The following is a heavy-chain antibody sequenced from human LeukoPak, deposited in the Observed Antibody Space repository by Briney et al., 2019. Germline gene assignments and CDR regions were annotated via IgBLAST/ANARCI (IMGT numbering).Heavy chain of an antibody. D-gene: IGHD4-17*01. CDR3: ARDRVHYGDYEPFDY. CDR2: ISRNGDNT. J-gene: IGHJ4*02. CDR1: GFTFSNYA. V-gene: IGHV3-64*01. Sequence: GGSLRLSCAASGFTFSNYAMHWVRQAPGKGLEYVSAISRNGDNTYYANSVTGRFTISRDNSKNTLWLQMYSLRAEDTAVYYCARDRVHYGDYEPFDYWGQGTLVTVSS.